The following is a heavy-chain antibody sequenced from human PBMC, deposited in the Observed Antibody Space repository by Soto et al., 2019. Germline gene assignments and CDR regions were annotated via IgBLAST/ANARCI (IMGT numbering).Heavy chain of an antibody. V-gene: IGHV1-69*12. D-gene: IGHD4-4*01. CDR2: IIPIFGTA. CDR1: GGTFSSYA. Sequence: QVQLVQSGAEVKKPGSSVKVSCKASGGTFSSYAISWVRQAPGQGLEWMGGIIPIFGTANYAQKFQGRVTVAADESTSAAYMGLSSLRSEDTAVYYCARGVLTTVTTRGWFDHWGQGTLVTVSS. CDR3: ARGVLTTVTTRGWFDH. J-gene: IGHJ5*02.